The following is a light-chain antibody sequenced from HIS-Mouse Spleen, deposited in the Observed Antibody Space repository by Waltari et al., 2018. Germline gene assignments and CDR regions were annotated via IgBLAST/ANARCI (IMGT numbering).Light chain of an antibody. J-gene: IGKJ4*01. CDR1: QSFLYSYNNKNH. CDR2: WAS. Sequence: DIVMAQSPDSQAGSLGEGHTINRKSGQSFLYSYNNKNHFAWYQQKQGQPPKLLIYWASTRESGVPDRFSGSGSGTDFTLTISSLQAEAVAVYYCQQYYSTPLTFGGGTKVEIK. CDR3: QQYYSTPLT. V-gene: IGKV4-1*01.